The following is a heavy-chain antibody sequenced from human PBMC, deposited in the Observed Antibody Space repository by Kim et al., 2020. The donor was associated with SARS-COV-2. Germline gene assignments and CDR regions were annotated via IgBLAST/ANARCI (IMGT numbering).Heavy chain of an antibody. D-gene: IGHD3-22*01. V-gene: IGHV4-34*01. CDR1: GGSFSGYY. CDR2: INHSGSA. J-gene: IGHJ6*02. CDR3: ARGLSSSTSRVGVFSGGVYGMDV. Sequence: SETLSLTCAVYGGSFSGYYWTWIRQPPGKGLEWIGEINHSGSANYNPSLKSRVTLSLDTSKNQFSLKLSSVTAGDTAVYYCARGLSSSTSRVGVFSGGVYGMDVWGQGTTVTVSS.